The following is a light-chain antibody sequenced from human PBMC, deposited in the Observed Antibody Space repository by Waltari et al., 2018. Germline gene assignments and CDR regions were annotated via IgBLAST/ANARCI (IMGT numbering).Light chain of an antibody. CDR2: DVG. J-gene: IGLJ3*02. Sequence: WYQQHPGKATKLMIFDVGKRPSGVSNRFSGSKSGSTASLTISGLQAEDEADFYCNSYTSSSTWVFGGGTKLTVL. V-gene: IGLV2-14*04. CDR3: NSYTSSSTWV.